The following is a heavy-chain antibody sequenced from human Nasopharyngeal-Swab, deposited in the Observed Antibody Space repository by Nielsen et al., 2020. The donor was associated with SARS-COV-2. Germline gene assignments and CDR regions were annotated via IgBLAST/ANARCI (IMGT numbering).Heavy chain of an antibody. CDR2: ISSSGSTI. Sequence: GGSLRLSCAASGFTFSDYYMSWIRQAPGKGLEWVSYISSSGSTIYYADSVKGRFTISRDNAKNSLYLQMNSLRAEDTALYYCAKATVTHDAFDIWGQGTMVTVSS. D-gene: IGHD4-17*01. CDR1: GFTFSDYY. J-gene: IGHJ3*02. V-gene: IGHV3-11*01. CDR3: AKATVTHDAFDI.